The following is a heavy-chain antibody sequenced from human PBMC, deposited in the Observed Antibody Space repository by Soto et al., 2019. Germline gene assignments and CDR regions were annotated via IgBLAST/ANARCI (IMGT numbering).Heavy chain of an antibody. J-gene: IGHJ4*02. D-gene: IGHD6-19*01. V-gene: IGHV3-53*01. Sequence: EVQLVESGGGLMQPGGSLRLSCAASGFSVSSDFVSWVRQAPGKGLEWVSVIHSGGITSYADSVKGRFTISRDDSKNTIYLQMNSLRADDTAVYYCARDQGGWYGDFRDWGQGTLVTVSS. CDR2: IHSGGIT. CDR3: ARDQGGWYGDFRD. CDR1: GFSVSSDF.